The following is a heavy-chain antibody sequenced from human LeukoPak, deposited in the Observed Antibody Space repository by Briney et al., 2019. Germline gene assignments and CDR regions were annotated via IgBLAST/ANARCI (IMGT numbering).Heavy chain of an antibody. Sequence: GGSLRLSCAASGFTFDDYGMSWVRQAPGKGLEWVSGINWNGGSTGYADSVKGRFTISRDNAKNSLYLQMNSLRAEDTALYYCARDQGADCSSTSCYLYFDYWGQGTLVTVSS. D-gene: IGHD2-2*01. CDR2: INWNGGST. V-gene: IGHV3-20*04. J-gene: IGHJ4*02. CDR1: GFTFDDYG. CDR3: ARDQGADCSSTSCYLYFDY.